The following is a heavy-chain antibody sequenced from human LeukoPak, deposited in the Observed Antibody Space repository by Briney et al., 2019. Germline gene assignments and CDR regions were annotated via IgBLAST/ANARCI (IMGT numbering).Heavy chain of an antibody. CDR2: IWNDGSNK. Sequence: GGSLRLSCAASGFTFNVYGIHWVRQAPGKGLEWVAVIWNDGSNKYYADSVKGRFTISRDHSKDTLYLQMNSLRVEDTAVYYCARAVGPFDYWGQGTLVTVSS. J-gene: IGHJ4*02. D-gene: IGHD3-16*01. CDR1: GFTFNVYG. V-gene: IGHV3-33*01. CDR3: ARAVGPFDY.